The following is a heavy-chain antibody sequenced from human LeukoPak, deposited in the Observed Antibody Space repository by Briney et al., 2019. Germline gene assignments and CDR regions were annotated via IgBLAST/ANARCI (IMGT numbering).Heavy chain of an antibody. J-gene: IGHJ4*02. D-gene: IGHD3-10*01. CDR3: ARGWGE. CDR2: ISSSGSSK. CDR1: GFTFSSYE. Sequence: GGSLRLSCAASGFTFSSYEMNWVRQGPGKGLEWVSYISSSGSSKYYADSVKGRFTISRDNAKKSLYLQMNSLRAEDTAVYYCARGWGEGGQGTLVTVSS. V-gene: IGHV3-48*03.